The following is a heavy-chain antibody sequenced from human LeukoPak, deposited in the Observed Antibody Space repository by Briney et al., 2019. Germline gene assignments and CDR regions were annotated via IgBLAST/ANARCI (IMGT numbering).Heavy chain of an antibody. CDR2: IYTSGST. J-gene: IGHJ3*02. CDR3: ASSSRTPLRYFDWLLSTDAFDI. CDR1: GGSISSYY. Sequence: SETLSLTCTVSGGSISSYYWSWIRQPAGKGLEWIGRIYTSGSTNYNPSLKSRVTISVDTSKNQFSLKLSSVTAADTAVYYYASSSRTPLRYFDWLLSTDAFDIWGQGTMVTVSS. D-gene: IGHD3-9*01. V-gene: IGHV4-4*07.